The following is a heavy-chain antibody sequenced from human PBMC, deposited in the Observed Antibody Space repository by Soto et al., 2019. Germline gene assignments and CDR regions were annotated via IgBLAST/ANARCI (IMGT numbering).Heavy chain of an antibody. CDR2: ISSSSSSYI. V-gene: IGHV3-21*01. J-gene: IGHJ5*02. CDR1: GFTFSSYS. CDR3: ASFFRGYRYCLSWFAP. Sequence: PGGSLRLSCAASGFTFSSYSMNWVRQAPGKGLEWVSSISSSSSSYIYYADSVKGRFTISRDNAKNSLYLQMHSLSADDTAVYYCASFFRGYRYCLSWFAPWGRGTRVTVSS. D-gene: IGHD5-18*01.